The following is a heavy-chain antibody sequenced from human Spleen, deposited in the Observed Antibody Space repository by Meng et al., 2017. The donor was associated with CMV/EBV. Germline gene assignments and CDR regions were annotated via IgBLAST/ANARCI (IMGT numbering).Heavy chain of an antibody. V-gene: IGHV4-59*01. J-gene: IGHJ4*02. CDR3: ARCAGYCTNGVCYNYFDY. D-gene: IGHD2-8*01. Sequence: SETLSLTCTVSGGSISSYYWSWIRQPPGKGLEWIGYIYYSGSTNYNPSLKSRVTISVDTSKNQFSLKLSSVTAADTAVYYCARCAGYCTNGVCYNYFDYWGQGTLVTVSS. CDR2: IYYSGST. CDR1: GGSISSYY.